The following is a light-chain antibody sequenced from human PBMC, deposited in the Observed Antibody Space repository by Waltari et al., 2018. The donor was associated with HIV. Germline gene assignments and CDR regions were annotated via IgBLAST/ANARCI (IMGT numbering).Light chain of an antibody. CDR3: QVWDK. CDR1: HTRSQN. CDR2: SDN. J-gene: IGLJ2*01. V-gene: IGLV3-9*01. Sequence: YDLTQPLSVSVALGQTALITCGGNHTRSQNVHWYQPKPGQAPVMVIHSDNNRPCGIPERFTGANSRNTGTLTNGRAQAEDEADYYSQVWDKFGGGTKLTVL.